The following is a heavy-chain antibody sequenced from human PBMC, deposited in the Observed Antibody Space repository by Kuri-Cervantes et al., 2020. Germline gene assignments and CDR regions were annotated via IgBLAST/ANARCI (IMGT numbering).Heavy chain of an antibody. CDR3: ARDWGGGSYYYYYYYGMDV. V-gene: IGHV1-46*01. J-gene: IGHJ6*02. Sequence: ASVKVSCKASGYTFTSYYMHWVRQAPGQGLEWMGIINPSGGSTSYAQKFQGRVTMTTDTSTSTAYMELRSLRSDDTAVYYCARDWGGGSYYYYYYYGMDVWGQGTTVTVSS. CDR2: INPSGGST. D-gene: IGHD1-26*01. CDR1: GYTFTSYY.